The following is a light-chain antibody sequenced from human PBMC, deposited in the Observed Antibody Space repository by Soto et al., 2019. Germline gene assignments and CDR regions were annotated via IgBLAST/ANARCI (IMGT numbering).Light chain of an antibody. J-gene: IGKJ2*01. CDR2: LGS. Sequence: DIVMTQSPLSLPVTPGEPASISCRSSQSLLHSNGYNYLDWYLQKPGQSPQLLIYLGSNRASGVPDRVSGSGSGTYFTLKISRVEAEDVGVYCCMQALQTPYTFGQGTKLEIK. V-gene: IGKV2-28*01. CDR3: MQALQTPYT. CDR1: QSLLHSNGYNY.